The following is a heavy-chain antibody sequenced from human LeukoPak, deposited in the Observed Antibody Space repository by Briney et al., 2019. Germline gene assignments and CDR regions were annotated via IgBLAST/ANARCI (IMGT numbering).Heavy chain of an antibody. J-gene: IGHJ4*02. D-gene: IGHD5-12*01. Sequence: SETLSLTCTVSGGSISSYYWSWIRQPPGKGLEWIGYIYYSGSTNYNPSLKSRVTISVDTSKNQLSLKLSSVTAADTAVYYCAGGRRRGYSGYDYFDYWGQGTLVTVSS. CDR2: IYYSGST. V-gene: IGHV4-59*01. CDR1: GGSISSYY. CDR3: AGGRRRGYSGYDYFDY.